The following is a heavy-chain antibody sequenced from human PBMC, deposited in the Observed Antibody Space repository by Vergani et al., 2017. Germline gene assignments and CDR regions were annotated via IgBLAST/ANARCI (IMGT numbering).Heavy chain of an antibody. CDR1: GYSFTSYW. CDR3: ARLVAVAGMSSGAFDI. CDR2: IYPGDSDT. V-gene: IGHV5-51*01. Sequence: EVQLVQSGAEVKKPGESLKISCKGSGYSFTSYWIGWVRQMPGKGLEWMGIIYPGDSDTRYSPSFQGQVTISADKSISTAYLQWSSLKASDTAMYYCARLVAVAGMSSGAFDIWGQGTMVTVSS. J-gene: IGHJ3*02. D-gene: IGHD6-19*01.